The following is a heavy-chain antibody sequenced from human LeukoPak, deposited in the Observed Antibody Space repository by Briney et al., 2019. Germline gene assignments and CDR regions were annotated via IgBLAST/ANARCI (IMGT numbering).Heavy chain of an antibody. V-gene: IGHV4-59*01. J-gene: IGHJ5*02. CDR1: GDSLSSSY. D-gene: IGHD3-22*01. Sequence: SETLSLTCTVSGDSLSSSYWSWIRQPPGKGLEWIGYIYQSGSTKYNPSLKSRVTISADTSKNQISLKLSSLTAADTAVYYCARDIMSPYYYDRLNPVVWFDPWGQGTLVTVSS. CDR3: ARDIMSPYYYDRLNPVVWFDP. CDR2: IYQSGST.